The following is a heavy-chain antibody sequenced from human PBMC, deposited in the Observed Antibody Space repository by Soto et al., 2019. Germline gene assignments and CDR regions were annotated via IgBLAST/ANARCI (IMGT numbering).Heavy chain of an antibody. CDR2: IYHSGTT. Sequence: SETLSLTCAVSGDSISSGYHWAWIRQPPGKGLEWVASIYHSGTTYYNPSLTSRVTISVDTSKNQFSLKLTSVTAADSAVYYCARTASVGYYPYYYDSSPYTFENWFDPWGQGTLVTVSS. D-gene: IGHD3-22*01. CDR1: GDSISSGYH. CDR3: ARTASVGYYPYYYDSSPYTFENWFDP. V-gene: IGHV4-38-2*01. J-gene: IGHJ5*02.